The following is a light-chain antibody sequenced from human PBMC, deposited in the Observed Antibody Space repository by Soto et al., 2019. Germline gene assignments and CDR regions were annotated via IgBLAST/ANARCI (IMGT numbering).Light chain of an antibody. CDR3: QQSYRSTWT. V-gene: IGKV1-39*01. J-gene: IGKJ1*01. Sequence: DIQMTQSPSSLSASVGDRVTITCRASQTITNYLNWYQQKPGKAPKLLIYAASTLLSGVPSRFTGGGSGTDFTLTIDSLQPEDFATYFCQQSYRSTWTFGQGTRWISN. CDR2: AAS. CDR1: QTITNY.